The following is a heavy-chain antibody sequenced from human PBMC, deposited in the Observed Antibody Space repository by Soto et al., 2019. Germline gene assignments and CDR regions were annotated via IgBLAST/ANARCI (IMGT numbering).Heavy chain of an antibody. Sequence: PSETLSLTCTVSGGSISCSIYYWGWIRHPPGKGLECIGSVHYSGSTDYNPSLKSRVTISVDTSKNQFSLKLTSVTAADTAVYFCASFSGATYGDYGGGINYWGQGTLVTVSS. CDR1: GGSISCSIYY. CDR2: VHYSGST. J-gene: IGHJ4*02. V-gene: IGHV4-39*01. CDR3: ASFSGATYGDYGGGINY. D-gene: IGHD4-17*01.